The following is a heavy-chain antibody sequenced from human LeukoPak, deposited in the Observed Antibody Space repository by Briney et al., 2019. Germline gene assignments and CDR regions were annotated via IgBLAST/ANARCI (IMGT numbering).Heavy chain of an antibody. V-gene: IGHV1-69*06. CDR3: ARTPQWLVEDYYYYMDV. J-gene: IGHJ6*03. CDR1: GYTFTGYY. Sequence: GASVKVSCKASGYTFTGYYIQWIRQAPGQGLEWMGGIIPIFGTAKYAQKFQGRVTITADKSTSTAYMELSSLRSEDTAMYYCARTPQWLVEDYYYYMDVWGKGTTVTVSS. D-gene: IGHD6-19*01. CDR2: IIPIFGTA.